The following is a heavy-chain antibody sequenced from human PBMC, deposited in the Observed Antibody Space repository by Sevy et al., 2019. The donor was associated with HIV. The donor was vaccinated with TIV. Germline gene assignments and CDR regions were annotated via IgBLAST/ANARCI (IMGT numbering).Heavy chain of an antibody. CDR3: ATTKDYYDSSAYPVDY. D-gene: IGHD3-22*01. J-gene: IGHJ4*02. CDR1: VYTLTAFA. V-gene: IGHV1-24*01. Sequence: ASVKVSCMVSVYTLTAFAMHWVRQAPGKEREWMGTFDPEDDERNYAQKFQGRVSITEVTSAETDYMELSSLRSEDTASYYCATTKDYYDSSAYPVDYWGQGTLVTVSS. CDR2: FDPEDDER.